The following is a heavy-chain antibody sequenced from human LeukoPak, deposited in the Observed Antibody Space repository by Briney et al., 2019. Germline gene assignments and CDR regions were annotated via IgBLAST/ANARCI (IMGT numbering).Heavy chain of an antibody. Sequence: ASVKVSCKASGYTFTGYYMNWVRQAPGQGLELMGWINPNSGDTNYAQKFQGRVTMTRDTSMRTAHMELSGLHSDDTAVYYCARCHDSSGFYLPFDYWGQGTLVTVSS. V-gene: IGHV1-2*02. D-gene: IGHD3-22*01. CDR2: INPNSGDT. CDR3: ARCHDSSGFYLPFDY. CDR1: GYTFTGYY. J-gene: IGHJ4*02.